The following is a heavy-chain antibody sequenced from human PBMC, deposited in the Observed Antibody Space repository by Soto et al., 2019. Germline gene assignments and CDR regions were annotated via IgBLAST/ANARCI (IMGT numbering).Heavy chain of an antibody. J-gene: IGHJ6*02. V-gene: IGHV4-4*07. Sequence: PSETLSLTCTVSGGSISGYSWSWIRQSGGKGLEWIGRIYYSGSTYYNPSLKSRVTISVDTSKNQFSLKLSSVTAADTAVYYCARDSDTGGVFGNHYYYYGMDVWGQGTTVTVSS. D-gene: IGHD3-3*01. CDR3: ARDSDTGGVFGNHYYYYGMDV. CDR2: IYYSGST. CDR1: GGSISGYS.